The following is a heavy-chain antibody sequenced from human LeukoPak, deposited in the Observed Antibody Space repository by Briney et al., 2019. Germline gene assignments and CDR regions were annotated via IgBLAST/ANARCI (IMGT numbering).Heavy chain of an antibody. D-gene: IGHD2-2*01. V-gene: IGHV4-4*07. CDR3: ARKVVPAAVDAFNI. CDR1: GDSISSYD. J-gene: IGHJ3*02. CDR2: IYSSGST. Sequence: SETLSLTCTVSGDSISSYDWTWIRQPAGKGLEWIGRIYSSGSTSYRPSLKSRVTMSRDTSKNQFSLKLNSITAADTAVYYCARKVVPAAVDAFNIWGQGTTVIVSS.